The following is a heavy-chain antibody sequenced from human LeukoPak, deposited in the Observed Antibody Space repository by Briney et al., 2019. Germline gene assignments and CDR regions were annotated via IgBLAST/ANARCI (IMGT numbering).Heavy chain of an antibody. Sequence: PSETLSLTCSVSDGSINSYYWNWIRRPLGKGLEWIGYIYYNGNTNYSPSLKSRVTMSVDTSKNLFSLKVSSVTAADTAVYYCARGRSNYYGMDVWGQGTTVTVSS. CDR3: ARGRSNYYGMDV. CDR2: IYYNGNT. J-gene: IGHJ6*02. D-gene: IGHD1-26*01. V-gene: IGHV4-59*01. CDR1: DGSINSYY.